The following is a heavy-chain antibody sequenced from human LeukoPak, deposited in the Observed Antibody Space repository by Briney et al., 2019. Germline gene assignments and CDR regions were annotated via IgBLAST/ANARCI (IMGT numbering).Heavy chain of an antibody. CDR2: ISAYNGNT. J-gene: IGHJ5*02. CDR3: ARVLMVRGVIIPQNWFDP. D-gene: IGHD3-10*01. CDR1: GYTFTSYG. Sequence: ASVKVSCKASGYTFTSYGISWVRQAPGQGLEWMGWISAYNGNTNYAQKLQGRVTMTTGTSTSTAYMELRSLRSDDTAVYYCARVLMVRGVIIPQNWFDPWGQGTLVTVSS. V-gene: IGHV1-18*01.